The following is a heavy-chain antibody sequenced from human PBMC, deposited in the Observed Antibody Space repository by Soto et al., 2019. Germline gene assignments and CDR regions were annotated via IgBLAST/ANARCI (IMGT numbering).Heavy chain of an antibody. D-gene: IGHD6-13*01. V-gene: IGHV3-23*01. J-gene: IGHJ4*02. CDR2: ISGSGGST. CDR3: AKDPGGEQQLVLDY. Sequence: GGSLRLSCAASGFTFSSYAMSWVRQAPGKGLEWVSAISGSGGSTYYADSVKGRFTISRDNSKNTLYLQMNSLRAEDTALYYCAKDPGGEQQLVLDYWGQGTLVTVSS. CDR1: GFTFSSYA.